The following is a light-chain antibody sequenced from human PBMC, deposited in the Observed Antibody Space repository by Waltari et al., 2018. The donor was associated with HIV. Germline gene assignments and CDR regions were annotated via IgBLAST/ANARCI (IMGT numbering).Light chain of an antibody. CDR2: ITN. V-gene: IGLV8-61*01. CDR3: VLFMDTGVV. CDR1: SGSVSTRYP. J-gene: IGLJ2*01. Sequence: QTVVTQEPSFSVSPGGTVPLPCGLSSGSVSTRYPPSWYQQTPGQAPRTLIYITNTRSSGVPDRFSGSILGNKAALTITGAQADDESDYYCVLFMDTGVVFGGGTKLTVL.